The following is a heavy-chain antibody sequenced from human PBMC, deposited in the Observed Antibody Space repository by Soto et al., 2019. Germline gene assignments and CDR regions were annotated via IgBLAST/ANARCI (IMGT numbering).Heavy chain of an antibody. CDR3: ARASGYSSSGGLPYYYYGMDV. V-gene: IGHV1-69*02. J-gene: IGHJ6*02. CDR1: GGTFSSYT. D-gene: IGHD6-13*01. Sequence: QVQLVQSGAEVKKPGSSVKVSCKASGGTFSSYTISWVRQAPGQGLEWMGRIIPILGIANYAQKFQGRVTITADKSTSTAYMELSSLRSEDTAVYYCARASGYSSSGGLPYYYYGMDVWGQGTTVTVSS. CDR2: IIPILGIA.